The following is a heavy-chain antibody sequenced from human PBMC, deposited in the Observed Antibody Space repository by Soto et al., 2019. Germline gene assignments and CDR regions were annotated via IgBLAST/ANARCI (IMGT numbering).Heavy chain of an antibody. D-gene: IGHD6-19*01. CDR1: GFTFSSYD. CDR3: ARERRYSSGWYTFDY. CDR2: IGTAGDT. J-gene: IGHJ4*02. Sequence: GGSLRLSCAASGFTFSSYDMHWVRQATGKGLEWVSAIGTAGDTYYPGSVKGRFTISRENAKNSLYLQMNNPRAGDTAVYYCARERRYSSGWYTFDYWGQGTLVTVSS. V-gene: IGHV3-13*01.